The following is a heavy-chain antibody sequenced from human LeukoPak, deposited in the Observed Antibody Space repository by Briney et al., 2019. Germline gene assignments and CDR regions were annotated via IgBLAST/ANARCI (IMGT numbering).Heavy chain of an antibody. J-gene: IGHJ3*02. V-gene: IGHV1-69*05. CDR3: AREANFDWLDYYAFDI. CDR1: GGTFSSYA. CDR2: IIPIFGTA. Sequence: SVKVSCKASGGTFSSYAISWVRQAPGQGLEWMGGIIPIFGTANYAQKFQGRVTITTDESTSTAYMELSSLRSEDTAVYYCAREANFDWLDYYAFDIWGQGTMVTVSS. D-gene: IGHD3-9*01.